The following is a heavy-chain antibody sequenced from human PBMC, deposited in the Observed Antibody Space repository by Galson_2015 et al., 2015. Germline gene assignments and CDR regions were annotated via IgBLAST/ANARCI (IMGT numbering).Heavy chain of an antibody. D-gene: IGHD2-15*01. V-gene: IGHV5-10-1*01. CDR3: AKSSYGGYFDY. CDR2: IDPRDSYI. J-gene: IGHJ4*02. Sequence: QSGAEVTKPGESLRISCKGSGYSFASFWINWVRQMPGKGLEWMGRIDPRDSYIDYSPSFQGHVTISTDKSISTAFLQWSSLKASDTAMYYCAKSSYGGYFDYWGLGTLVTVSS. CDR1: GYSFASFW.